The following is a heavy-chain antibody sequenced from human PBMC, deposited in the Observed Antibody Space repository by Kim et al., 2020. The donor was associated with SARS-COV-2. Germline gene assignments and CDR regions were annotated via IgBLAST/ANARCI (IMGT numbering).Heavy chain of an antibody. D-gene: IGHD6-19*01. CDR2: INAGNGDT. J-gene: IGHJ4*02. Sequence: ASVKVSCKASGYTFTNYAMHWVRQAPGQRLEWMGWINAGNGDTKSSQKFQGRVTITRDTSASTAYMELSSLRSEDTAVYYCARGFSSDWYIYYWGQGTLVTVSS. V-gene: IGHV1-3*01. CDR1: GYTFTNYA. CDR3: ARGFSSDWYIYY.